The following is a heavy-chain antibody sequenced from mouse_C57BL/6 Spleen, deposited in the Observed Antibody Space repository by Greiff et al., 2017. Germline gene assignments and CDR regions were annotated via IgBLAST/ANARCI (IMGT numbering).Heavy chain of an antibody. CDR1: GYAFSSSW. V-gene: IGHV1-82*01. J-gene: IGHJ2*01. CDR2: IYPGDGDT. Sequence: VMLVESGPELVKPGASVKISCKASGYAFSSSWMNWVKQRPGKGLEWIGRIYPGDGDTNYNGKFKGKATLTADKSSSTAYMQLSSLTSEDSAVYCCARGTGVDPTVDYWGQGTTLTVSS. D-gene: IGHD1-1*01. CDR3: ARGTGVDPTVDY.